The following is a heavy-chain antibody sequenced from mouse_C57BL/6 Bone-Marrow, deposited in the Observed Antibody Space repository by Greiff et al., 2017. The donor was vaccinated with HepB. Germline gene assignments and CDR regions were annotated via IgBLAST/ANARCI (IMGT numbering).Heavy chain of an antibody. Sequence: EVKLVESVAELVRPGASVKLSCTASGFNIKNTYMHWVKQRPEQGLEWIGRIDPANGNTKYAPKFQGKATITADTSSNTAYLQLSSLTSEDTAIYYCASHGRLTYWYFDVWGTGTTVTVSS. V-gene: IGHV14-3*01. CDR2: IDPANGNT. D-gene: IGHD1-1*01. CDR3: ASHGRLTYWYFDV. CDR1: GFNIKNTY. J-gene: IGHJ1*03.